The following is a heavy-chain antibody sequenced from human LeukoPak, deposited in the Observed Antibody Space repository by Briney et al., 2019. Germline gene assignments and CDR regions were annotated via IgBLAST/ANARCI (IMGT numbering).Heavy chain of an antibody. V-gene: IGHV3-23*01. Sequence: GGSLRLSCAASGFTFSSYPMNWVRQSPERGLEWVPAISATGTSTSYGDSLTGRFTISRDNTKNTLYLQMSRLTAEDTAVYYCAKECGRHYDDRAFDIWGQGTMVTVSS. J-gene: IGHJ3*02. CDR1: GFTFSSYP. CDR3: AKECGRHYDDRAFDI. CDR2: ISATGTST. D-gene: IGHD3-22*01.